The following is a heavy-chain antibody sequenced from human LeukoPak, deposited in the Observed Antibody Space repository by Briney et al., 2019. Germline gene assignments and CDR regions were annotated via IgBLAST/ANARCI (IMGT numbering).Heavy chain of an antibody. D-gene: IGHD6-19*01. CDR3: ARVNAVAALYYYYYYMDV. V-gene: IGHV3-11*01. Sequence: GGSLRLSCAASGFTFSDYYMSWIRQASGKGLEWVSYISSSGSTIYYADSVKGRFTISRDNAKNSLYLQMNSLRAEDTAVYYCARVNAVAALYYYYYYMDVWGKGTTVTISS. CDR1: GFTFSDYY. J-gene: IGHJ6*03. CDR2: ISSSGSTI.